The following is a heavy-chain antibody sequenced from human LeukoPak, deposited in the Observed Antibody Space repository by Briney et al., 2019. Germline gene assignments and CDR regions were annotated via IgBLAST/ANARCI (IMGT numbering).Heavy chain of an antibody. CDR3: ARDRYSSGWYVDY. D-gene: IGHD6-19*01. CDR1: GGSISSGSYH. J-gene: IGHJ4*02. CDR2: IYTSGST. V-gene: IGHV4-61*02. Sequence: SETLSLTCTVSGGSISSGSYHWSWIRQPAGKGLEWIGRIYTSGSTNYNPSLKSRVTISVDTSKNQFSLKLSSVTAADTAVYYCARDRYSSGWYVDYWGQGTLVTVSS.